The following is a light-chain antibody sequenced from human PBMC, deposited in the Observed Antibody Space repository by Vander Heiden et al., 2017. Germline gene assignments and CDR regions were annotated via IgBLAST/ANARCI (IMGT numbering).Light chain of an antibody. CDR3: QHYDSYPWA. V-gene: IGKV1-5*01. Sequence: DIKFTQSPCILSASVGDSVTITCRASQSVDRCLAWYQHKPGKAPQLLIYDASTLEAADPSRFSGSGSGTEFTLTISSLQPDDFATYYCQHYDSYPWAFGQGTKVEV. J-gene: IGKJ1*01. CDR1: QSVDRC. CDR2: DAS.